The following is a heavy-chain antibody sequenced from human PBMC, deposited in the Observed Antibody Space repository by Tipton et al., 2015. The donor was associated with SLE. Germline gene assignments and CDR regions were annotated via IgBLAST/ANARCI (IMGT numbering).Heavy chain of an antibody. V-gene: IGHV1-18*01. CDR3: ARVSRGNPIIVVGGRSDC. J-gene: IGHJ4*02. CDR2: ISASNGDT. D-gene: IGHD6-19*01. CDR1: GYTFTSYS. Sequence: QLVQSGVEVKKPGASVKVSCKAPGYTFTSYSITWVRQAPGQVLEWMGWISASNGDTNYAQKFQGRVTMTTDTSTNTAYMELRSLRSDDSAVYYCARVSRGNPIIVVGGRSDCWGQGTLVTVSS.